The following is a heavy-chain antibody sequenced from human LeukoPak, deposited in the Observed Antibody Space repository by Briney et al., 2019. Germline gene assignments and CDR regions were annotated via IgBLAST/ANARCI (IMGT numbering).Heavy chain of an antibody. CDR1: GYTFTGCY. Sequence: GASVKVSCKASGYTFTGCYMHWVRQAPGQGLEWMGRINPNSGGTNYAQKFQRRVTMTRDTYISTAYMELSSLRSDDTAVYYCARETGYSRWSTWRSTDYWGQGTLVTVSS. J-gene: IGHJ4*02. D-gene: IGHD6-13*01. CDR2: INPNSGGT. V-gene: IGHV1-2*06. CDR3: ARETGYSRWSTWRSTDY.